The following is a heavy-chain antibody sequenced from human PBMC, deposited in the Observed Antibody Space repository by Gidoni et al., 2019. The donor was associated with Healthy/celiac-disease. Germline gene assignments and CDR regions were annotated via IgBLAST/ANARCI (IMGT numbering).Heavy chain of an antibody. CDR3: TTLVGATRPLG. CDR2: IKSKTDGGTT. D-gene: IGHD1-26*01. Sequence: EVQLVESGGGLVKHGGSIRLSCAASGFTFSNAWMSWVRQAPGKGLEWVVRIKSKTDGGTTDYAAPVKGRFTISRDDSKNTLYLQMNSLKTEDTAVYYCTTLVGATRPLGWGQGTLVTVSS. V-gene: IGHV3-15*01. J-gene: IGHJ4*02. CDR1: GFTFSNAW.